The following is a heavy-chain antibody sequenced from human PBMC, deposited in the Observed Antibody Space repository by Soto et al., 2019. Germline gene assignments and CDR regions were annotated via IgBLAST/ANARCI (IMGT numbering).Heavy chain of an antibody. Sequence: QVQLEQSGAEVRKPGSSVKVSCQASGGTFSSSAINWLRQAPGQGPEWMGGIIPTFGTSNYIPKLRGRVTITADTSTNTDYMEVRSLTSEDTAFYYCARCETAGHKGFDIWGRGTMVTVSA. CDR3: ARCETAGHKGFDI. J-gene: IGHJ3*02. D-gene: IGHD6-19*01. CDR1: GGTFSSSA. CDR2: IIPTFGTS. V-gene: IGHV1-69*06.